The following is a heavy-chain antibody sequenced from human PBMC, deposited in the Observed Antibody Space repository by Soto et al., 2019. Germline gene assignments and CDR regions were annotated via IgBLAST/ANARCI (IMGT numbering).Heavy chain of an antibody. Sequence: PGGSLRLSCAASGFTFSSYSMNWVRQAPGKGLEWVSSISRSSRYIYYADSVKGRFTISRDNAKNSLYLQMNSLRAEDTAVYYCARPHYSSSWFDAFDIWGQGTMVTVSS. J-gene: IGHJ3*02. CDR2: ISRSSRYI. D-gene: IGHD6-13*01. CDR1: GFTFSSYS. CDR3: ARPHYSSSWFDAFDI. V-gene: IGHV3-21*01.